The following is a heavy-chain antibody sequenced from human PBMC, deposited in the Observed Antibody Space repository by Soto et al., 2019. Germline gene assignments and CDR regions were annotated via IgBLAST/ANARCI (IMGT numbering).Heavy chain of an antibody. CDR3: ARVAMAGTKIDY. V-gene: IGHV4-39*01. CDR1: GGSISSSSYY. CDR2: IYYSGST. D-gene: IGHD6-19*01. J-gene: IGHJ4*02. Sequence: QLQLQESGPGLVKPSETLSLTCTVSGGSISSSSYYWGWIRQPPGKGLEWIGSIYYSGSTYYNPSLKSRVTISVDTSKNQFSLKLSSVTAADTAVYYCARVAMAGTKIDYWGQGTLVTVSS.